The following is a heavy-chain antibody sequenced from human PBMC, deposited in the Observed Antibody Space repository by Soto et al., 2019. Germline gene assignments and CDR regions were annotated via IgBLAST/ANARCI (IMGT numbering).Heavy chain of an antibody. D-gene: IGHD3-22*01. CDR2: IVVGSGNT. Sequence: SVKVSCKASGFTFTSSAMQWVRQARGQRLEWIGWIVVGSGNTNYAQKFQERVTITRDMSTSTAYMEMNSLRAEDTAVYHCAKEAQSGFYYFDYWGPGALVTVAS. V-gene: IGHV1-58*02. J-gene: IGHJ4*01. CDR3: AKEAQSGFYYFDY. CDR1: GFTFTSSA.